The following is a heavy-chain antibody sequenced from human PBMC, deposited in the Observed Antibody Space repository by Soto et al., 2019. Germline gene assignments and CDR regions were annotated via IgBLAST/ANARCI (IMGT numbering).Heavy chain of an antibody. J-gene: IGHJ5*02. V-gene: IGHV3-23*01. Sequence: GGSLRLSCAASGFTFSSYAMSWVRQAPGKGLEWVSAISGSGGSTYYADSVKGRFTISRDNSKNTLYLQMNSLRAEDTAVYYCAKGTGYSSSWYVGWFDPWGKGTLVTVSS. D-gene: IGHD6-13*01. CDR3: AKGTGYSSSWYVGWFDP. CDR1: GFTFSSYA. CDR2: ISGSGGST.